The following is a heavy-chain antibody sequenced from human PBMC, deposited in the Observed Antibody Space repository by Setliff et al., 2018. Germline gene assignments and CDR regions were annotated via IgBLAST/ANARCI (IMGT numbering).Heavy chain of an antibody. CDR1: GYSFSDSA. Sequence: EASVKVSCKASGYSFSDSAVNWVRQAPGQGLEWVGWISVYSGNAYYAQKLQDRVTLTTYTSTTTAYLELRSLRPDDTAVYYCARDPLYRENLSRVFDFWGQGTMVTVSS. CDR3: ARDPLYRENLSRVFDF. V-gene: IGHV1-18*01. CDR2: ISVYSGNA. D-gene: IGHD3-16*02. J-gene: IGHJ3*01.